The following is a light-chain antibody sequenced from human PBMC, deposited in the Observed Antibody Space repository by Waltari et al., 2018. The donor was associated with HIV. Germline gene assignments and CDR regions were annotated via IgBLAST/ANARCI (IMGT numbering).Light chain of an antibody. Sequence: DIVLTQSPGTLSLSPGARATLSCRASQTLNSNYLAWYQQKPGQAPRLVIHGASTRATGIPDRFSGRGSGTDFTLSINRLEPEDSAVYYCHQYSTSAITFGQGTRLEIK. V-gene: IGKV3-20*01. CDR1: QTLNSNY. CDR3: HQYSTSAIT. J-gene: IGKJ5*01. CDR2: GAS.